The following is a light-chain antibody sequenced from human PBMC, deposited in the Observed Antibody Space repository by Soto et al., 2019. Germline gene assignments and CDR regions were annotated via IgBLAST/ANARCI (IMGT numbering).Light chain of an antibody. CDR1: SSDVGGYNY. V-gene: IGLV2-14*01. CDR2: DVS. J-gene: IGLJ2*01. CDR3: YSYTSSSTVL. Sequence: QSALTQPASVSGSPGQSITISCTGISSDVGGYNYVSWYQQHPDKAPKLMIYDVSNRRSGVSNRFSGSKSGTTASLTISGLQAEDADDYYCYSYTSSSTVLFGGGTKLTV.